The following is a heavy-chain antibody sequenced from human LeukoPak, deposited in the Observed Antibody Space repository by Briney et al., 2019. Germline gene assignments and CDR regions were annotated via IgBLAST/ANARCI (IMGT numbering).Heavy chain of an antibody. V-gene: IGHV4-39*01. CDR3: ARLVKGIAAAGWRAFDI. J-gene: IGHJ3*02. CDR2: IYYSGST. D-gene: IGHD6-13*01. CDR1: GDSISNNNYY. Sequence: SETLSLTCTVSGDSISNNNYYWGWIRQPPGKGLEWIGNIYYSGSTYYNPSLKSRVTIFVDTSKNQFSLKLSSVTAADTAVYYCARLVKGIAAAGWRAFDIWGQGTMVTVSS.